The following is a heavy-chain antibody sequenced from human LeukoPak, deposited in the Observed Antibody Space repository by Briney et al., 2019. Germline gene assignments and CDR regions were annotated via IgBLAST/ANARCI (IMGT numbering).Heavy chain of an antibody. V-gene: IGHV3-7*01. CDR2: IKQDGSEK. Sequence: GGSLRLSCAASGFTFSSYWMSWVRQAPGKGLEWVANIKQDGSEKYYVDSVKGRFTISRDNAKNSLYLQMNSLRAEDTAVNYCARETYSSSWTSFDPWGQGTLVTVSS. CDR1: GFTFSSYW. CDR3: ARETYSSSWTSFDP. D-gene: IGHD6-13*01. J-gene: IGHJ5*02.